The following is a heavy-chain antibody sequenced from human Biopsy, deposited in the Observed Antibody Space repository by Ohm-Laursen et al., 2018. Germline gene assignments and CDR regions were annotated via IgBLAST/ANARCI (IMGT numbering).Heavy chain of an antibody. J-gene: IGHJ4*02. CDR1: GESFNGYY. CDR2: INHSGRT. V-gene: IGHV4-34*01. CDR3: AHGSGSYYKWDF. Sequence: TLSLTCAVYGESFNGYYWSWIRQTPGKGLEWIGEINHSGRTNYNPSLKSRVTMSVDTSKKQFSLRMTSVTAADTAVYYCAHGSGSYYKWDFWGRGTLVTVSS. D-gene: IGHD3-10*01.